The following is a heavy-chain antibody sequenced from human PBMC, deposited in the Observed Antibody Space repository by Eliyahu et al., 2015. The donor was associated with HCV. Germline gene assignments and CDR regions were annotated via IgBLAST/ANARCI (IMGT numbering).Heavy chain of an antibody. V-gene: IGHV3-48*01. J-gene: IGHJ2*01. Sequence: EVQLVESGGGLVQPGGSLRLSCAASGFTFXSYSXXWVRQAPGKGLEWVSYISSSSSTIYYADSVKGRFTISRDNAKNSLYLQMNSLRAEDTAVYYCARGRTYYYDSSGYYYWYFDLWGRGTLVTVSS. D-gene: IGHD3-22*01. CDR3: ARGRTYYYDSSGYYYWYFDL. CDR1: GFTFXSYS. CDR2: ISSSSSTI.